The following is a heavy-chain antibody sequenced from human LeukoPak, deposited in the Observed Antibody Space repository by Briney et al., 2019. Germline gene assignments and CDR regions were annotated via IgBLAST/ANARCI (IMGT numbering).Heavy chain of an antibody. CDR1: GFTFSSYA. J-gene: IGHJ4*02. D-gene: IGHD3-3*01. CDR3: AKGGYDFWSGYYQH. CDR2: ISWNSGSI. V-gene: IGHV3-9*01. Sequence: GGSLRLSCAASGFTFSSYAMSWVRQAPGKGLEWVSGISWNSGSIGYADSVKGRFTISRDNAKNSLYLQMNSLRAEDTALYYCAKGGYDFWSGYYQHWGQGTLVTVSS.